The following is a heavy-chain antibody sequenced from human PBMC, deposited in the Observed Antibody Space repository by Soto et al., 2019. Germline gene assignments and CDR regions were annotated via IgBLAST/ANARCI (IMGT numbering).Heavy chain of an antibody. D-gene: IGHD1-7*01. CDR3: ARSIPGTTSFDS. J-gene: IGHJ4*02. Sequence: EVHLVESGGGLVQPGGSLRLSCAGSGFSFSDYYIDWVRQAPGQGLEWVGRSRDKGNSYSTDCAAAVKGRFTVSRDTSKNSLYLQMNSLKADDTALYYCARSIPGTTSFDSWGQGTLVSVSS. CDR1: GFSFSDYY. V-gene: IGHV3-72*01. CDR2: SRDKGNSYST.